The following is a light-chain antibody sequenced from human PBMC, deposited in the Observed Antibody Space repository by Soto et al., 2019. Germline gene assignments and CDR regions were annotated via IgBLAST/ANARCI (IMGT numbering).Light chain of an antibody. V-gene: IGKV3-20*01. CDR3: QQYGSSPPFT. CDR1: QIVSSSY. J-gene: IGKJ5*01. CDR2: GAS. Sequence: EIVLTQSPGTLSLSPGERATLSCRASQIVSSSYLAWYQHQPGQAPRLLIYGASSRATGIPDRFSGSGSGTDFTLTISRLEPEDFAVYYCQQYGSSPPFTFGQGTRLEIK.